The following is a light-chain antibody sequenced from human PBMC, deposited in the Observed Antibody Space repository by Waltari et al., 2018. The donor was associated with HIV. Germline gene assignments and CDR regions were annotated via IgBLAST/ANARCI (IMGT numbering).Light chain of an antibody. Sequence: SYELTQPPSVSVSPGQTARITCPGDALPKQYDYWYQQKSGQAPMLITYKDRARPSGSPERPSCSSSGTAVTLTIGEVQAEDGADYYCQSVDNSGTFWVFGGGTKLTVL. V-gene: IGLV3-25*03. J-gene: IGLJ3*02. CDR3: QSVDNSGTFWV. CDR1: ALPKQY. CDR2: KDR.